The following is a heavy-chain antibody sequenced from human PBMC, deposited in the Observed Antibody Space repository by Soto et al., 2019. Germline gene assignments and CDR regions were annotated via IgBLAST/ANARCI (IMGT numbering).Heavy chain of an antibody. V-gene: IGHV3-21*01. CDR1: GFTFSSYS. CDR2: ISSSSSYI. D-gene: IGHD4-17*01. Sequence: GGSLRLSCAASGFTFSSYSMNWVRQAPGKGLEWVSSISSSSSYIYYADSVKGRFTISRDNAKNSLYLQMNSLRAEDTAVYYCARVTDYGDYDQPYYFDYWGQGTLVTVSS. CDR3: ARVTDYGDYDQPYYFDY. J-gene: IGHJ4*02.